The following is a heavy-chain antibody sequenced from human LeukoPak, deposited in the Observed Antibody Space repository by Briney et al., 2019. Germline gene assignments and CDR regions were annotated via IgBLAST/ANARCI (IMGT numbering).Heavy chain of an antibody. V-gene: IGHV3-7*01. D-gene: IGHD6-13*01. CDR2: IKQDGSEK. CDR1: GFTFSSYW. CDR3: ARGALSGYSSSRYFQH. J-gene: IGHJ1*01. Sequence: GGSLRLSCAASGFTFSSYWMSWVRQAPGKGLEWVANIKQDGSEKYYVDSVKGRFTISRDNAKNSLYLQMNSLRAEDTAVYYCARGALSGYSSSRYFQHWGQGTLVTVSS.